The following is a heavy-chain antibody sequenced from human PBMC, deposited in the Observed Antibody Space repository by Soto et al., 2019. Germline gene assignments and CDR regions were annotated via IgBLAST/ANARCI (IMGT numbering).Heavy chain of an antibody. J-gene: IGHJ6*02. V-gene: IGHV1-69*13. CDR1: GGTFSSYA. CDR3: ARANIAAFMPSSYYYGMDV. D-gene: IGHD6-13*01. CDR2: IIPIFGTA. Sequence: SVKVSCKASGGTFSSYAISWVRQAPGQGLEWMGGIIPIFGTANYAQKFQGRVTITADESTSAAYMELSSLRSEDTAVYYCARANIAAFMPSSYYYGMDVWGQGTTVTVS.